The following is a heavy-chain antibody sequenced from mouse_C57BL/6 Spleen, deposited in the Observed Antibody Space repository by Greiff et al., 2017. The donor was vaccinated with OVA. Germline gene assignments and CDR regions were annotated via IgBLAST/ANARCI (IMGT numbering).Heavy chain of an antibody. D-gene: IGHD2-12*01. CDR1: GYTFTSYW. CDR3: ARRDSYRAMDY. J-gene: IGHJ4*01. Sequence: QVQLQQPGAELVMPGASVKLSCKASGYTFTSYWMHWVKQRPGQGLEWIGEIDPSDSDTNYNQKFKGKSTLTVDKSSSTAYMQLSSLTSDDSAVYYCARRDSYRAMDYWGQGTSVTVSS. CDR2: IDPSDSDT. V-gene: IGHV1-69*01.